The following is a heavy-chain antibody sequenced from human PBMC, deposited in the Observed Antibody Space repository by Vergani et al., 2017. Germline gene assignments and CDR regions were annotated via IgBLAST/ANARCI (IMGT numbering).Heavy chain of an antibody. V-gene: IGHV4-34*01. J-gene: IGHJ4*02. Sequence: QVQLQQWGSGLLKPSETLSLTCAVYGGSFSGYYWSWIRQPPGKGLEWSGEINHSGSTNYNPSLKSRVTISVDPSKNQFSLKLSSVTAADTAVYYCARGSHTRYSYGKRGLDYWGQGTLVTVSS. CDR2: INHSGST. D-gene: IGHD5-18*01. CDR3: ARGSHTRYSYGKRGLDY. CDR1: GGSFSGYY.